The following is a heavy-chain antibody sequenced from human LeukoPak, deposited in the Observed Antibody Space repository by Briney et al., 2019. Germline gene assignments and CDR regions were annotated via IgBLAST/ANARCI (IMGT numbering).Heavy chain of an antibody. CDR2: ISGSGGST. D-gene: IGHD2-8*01. J-gene: IGHJ4*02. V-gene: IGHV3-23*01. Sequence: PGGSLRLSCAASGFTFSSYAMSWVRQAPGKGLEWVSAISGSGGSTYYADSVKGRFTISRDIAKNILYLQMSSLRTEDTAVYFCAKVARQWYFDYWGPGTLVTVSS. CDR1: GFTFSSYA. CDR3: AKVARQWYFDY.